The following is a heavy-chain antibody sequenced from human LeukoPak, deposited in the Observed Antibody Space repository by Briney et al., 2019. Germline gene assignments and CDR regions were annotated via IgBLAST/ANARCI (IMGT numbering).Heavy chain of an antibody. CDR3: ARSRTAGATTFDY. CDR2: INPNSGGT. V-gene: IGHV1-2*02. CDR1: GYTFTVDY. J-gene: IGHJ4*02. D-gene: IGHD1-26*01. Sequence: ASVKDSCMDSGYTFTVDYIHCVRQAPGQGLEWMGWINPNSGGTNYAQKFQGRVTMTRDTSISTAYMELSRLRSDDTAVYYCARSRTAGATTFDYWGQGTLVTVSS.